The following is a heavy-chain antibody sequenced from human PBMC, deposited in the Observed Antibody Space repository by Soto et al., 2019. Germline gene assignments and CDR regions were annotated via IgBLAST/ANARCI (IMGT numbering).Heavy chain of an antibody. J-gene: IGHJ4*02. V-gene: IGHV3-48*02. CDR1: GFTLRSYS. D-gene: IGHD3-22*01. CDR3: ARSYYDSSGFTADY. Sequence: GGSLRLSXAASGFTLRSYSMNWVRQAPGKGLEWVSYISSSSGTKYYADSVKGRFTISRDNAMNSLYLQMNSLRDEDTAVYYCARSYYDSSGFTADYWGQGSLVTVSS. CDR2: ISSSSGTK.